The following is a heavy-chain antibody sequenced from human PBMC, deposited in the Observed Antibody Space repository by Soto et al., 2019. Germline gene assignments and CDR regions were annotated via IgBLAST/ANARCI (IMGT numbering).Heavy chain of an antibody. V-gene: IGHV4-30-2*01. CDR3: ARGTRTGYTGSGNHYERGMTYYYHYGLDV. D-gene: IGHD3-10*01. CDR1: GGSISSGDYS. CDR2: IDHSGST. J-gene: IGHJ6*02. Sequence: QLQLQESGSGLVKPLQTLSLTCAVSGGSISSGDYSWSWIRQPPGKGLEWIGYIDHSGSTYYNPSLRSRVIMSLDWSTNHFSLDLTSVTAADTAVYYCARGTRTGYTGSGNHYERGMTYYYHYGLDVWGPGTTVTVSS.